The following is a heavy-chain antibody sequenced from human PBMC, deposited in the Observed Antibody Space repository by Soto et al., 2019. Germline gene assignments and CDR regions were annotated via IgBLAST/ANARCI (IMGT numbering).Heavy chain of an antibody. CDR1: GGSNSSYY. Sequence: SGTLSLTFTVSGGSNSSYYWSWIRQPPGKGLEWIGYIYYSGSTNYNPSLKSRVTISVDTSKNQFSLKLSSVTAADTAVYYCARRYGGTFDYWGQGTLVTVSS. D-gene: IGHD2-15*01. J-gene: IGHJ4*02. V-gene: IGHV4-59*08. CDR2: IYYSGST. CDR3: ARRYGGTFDY.